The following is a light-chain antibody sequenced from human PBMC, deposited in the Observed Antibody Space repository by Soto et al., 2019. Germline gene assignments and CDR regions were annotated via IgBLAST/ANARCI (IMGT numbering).Light chain of an antibody. J-gene: IGLJ1*01. CDR2: SNY. CDR3: AAWDDILNGYV. Sequence: TLCPGVTISGSGSSSNIESNTVTWYQQLPGTAPKLVIYSNYDRPSGVPDRFSGSTSGTSASLVIRGLQSEDEADYYCAAWDDILNGYVFGGGTKVTVL. CDR1: SSNIESNT. V-gene: IGLV1-44*01.